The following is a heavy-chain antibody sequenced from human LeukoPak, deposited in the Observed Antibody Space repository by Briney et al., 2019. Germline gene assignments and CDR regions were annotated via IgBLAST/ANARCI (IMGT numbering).Heavy chain of an antibody. CDR1: GFTFSSYS. D-gene: IGHD5-18*01. V-gene: IGHV3-48*04. CDR2: ISFSSATI. J-gene: IGHJ4*02. CDR3: AKDKGYSYGSYYFDY. Sequence: GGSLKLSCEASGFTFSSYSMNWVRQAPGKGLEWVSYISFSSATIHYADSVKGRFTISRDNAKNSLYLQMNSLRAEDTALYYCAKDKGYSYGSYYFDYWGQGTLVTVSS.